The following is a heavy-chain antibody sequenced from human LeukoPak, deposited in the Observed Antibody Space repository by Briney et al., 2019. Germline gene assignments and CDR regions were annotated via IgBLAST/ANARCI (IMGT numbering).Heavy chain of an antibody. CDR2: ISAYNGNT. D-gene: IGHD6-19*01. CDR1: GYTFTSYG. CDR3: ARVPIAVAGGKYYYYGMDV. Sequence: ASVKVSYKASGYTFTSYGISWVRQAPGQGLEWMGWISAYNGNTNYAQKLQGRVTMTTDTSTSTAYMELRSLRSDDTAVYYCARVPIAVAGGKYYYYGMDVWGQGTTVTVSS. J-gene: IGHJ6*02. V-gene: IGHV1-18*01.